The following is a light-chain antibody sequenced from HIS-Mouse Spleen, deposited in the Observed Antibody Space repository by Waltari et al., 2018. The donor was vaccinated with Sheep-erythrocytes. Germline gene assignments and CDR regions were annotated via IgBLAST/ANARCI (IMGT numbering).Light chain of an antibody. V-gene: IGLV2-8*01. CDR2: DVS. CDR3: SSYAGSNNWV. CDR1: SSDVVGYNY. J-gene: IGLJ3*02. Sequence: QSALTQPPPASGSPGQSVTISCTGTSSDVVGYNYVAWYQQHPGKAPKLMIYDVSKRPSGVPARFSGSKSGNTASLTVSGLQAEDEADYYCSSYAGSNNWVFGGGTKLTVL.